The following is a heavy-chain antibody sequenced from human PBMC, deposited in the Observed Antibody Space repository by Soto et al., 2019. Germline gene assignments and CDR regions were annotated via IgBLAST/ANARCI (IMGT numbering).Heavy chain of an antibody. CDR1: GDSISSYY. CDR2: ISYTGST. V-gene: IGHV4-59*13. J-gene: IGHJ6*03. CDR3: ARVNPGIAAAGNYYYYYYLDG. Sequence: SETLSLTCTVSGDSISSYYWSWIRQPPGKGLEWVGYISYTGSTIYNPSLESRVTISVDTSKNQFSLKLSSVTAADTAVYYCARVNPGIAAAGNYYYYYYLDGWGKGTTVTVAS. D-gene: IGHD6-13*01.